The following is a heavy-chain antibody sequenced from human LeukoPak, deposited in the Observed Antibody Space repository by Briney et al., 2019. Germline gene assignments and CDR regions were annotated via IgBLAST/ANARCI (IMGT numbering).Heavy chain of an antibody. V-gene: IGHV4-34*01. CDR1: GGSFSGYY. CDR3: ARALTYDYVWGSYGRGTFDY. Sequence: SETLSLTCAVYGGSFSGYYWSWIRQPPGKGLEWIGEINHSGSTNYNPSHKSRVTISVDTSKNQFSLKLSSVTAADTAVYYCARALTYDYVWGSYGRGTFDYWGQGTLVTVSS. CDR2: INHSGST. J-gene: IGHJ4*02. D-gene: IGHD3-16*01.